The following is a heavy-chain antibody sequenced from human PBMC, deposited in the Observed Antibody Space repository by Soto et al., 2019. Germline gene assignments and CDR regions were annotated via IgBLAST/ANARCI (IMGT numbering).Heavy chain of an antibody. CDR3: ASFRVVSVLRFLEWLPFDY. V-gene: IGHV4-39*01. D-gene: IGHD3-3*01. CDR1: GGSISSSSYY. CDR2: IYYSGST. Sequence: QLQLQESGPGLVKPSETLSLTCTVSGGSISSSSYYWGWIRQPPGKGLEWIGSIYYSGSTYYNPSLKSRVTISVDTSKNQFSLKLSSVTAADTAVYYCASFRVVSVLRFLEWLPFDYWGQGTLVTVSS. J-gene: IGHJ4*02.